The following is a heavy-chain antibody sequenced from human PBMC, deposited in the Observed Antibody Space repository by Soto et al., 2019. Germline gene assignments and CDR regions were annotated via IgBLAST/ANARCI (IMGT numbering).Heavy chain of an antibody. CDR1: GASIGSGGW. J-gene: IGHJ4*02. CDR2: IFHGGNT. Sequence: PSETLSLTCAVSGASIGSGGWWSWVRQPPGKGLEWIAEIFHGGNTNYSPSLKSRVTISVDKSQNQFSLNVYSVTAADTAVYYCASQEGWTGTDKWGQGTLVTVSS. CDR3: ASQEGWTGTDK. D-gene: IGHD2-8*02. V-gene: IGHV4-4*02.